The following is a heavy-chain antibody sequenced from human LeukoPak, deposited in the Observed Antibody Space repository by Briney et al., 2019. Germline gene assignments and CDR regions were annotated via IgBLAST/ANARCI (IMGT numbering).Heavy chain of an antibody. D-gene: IGHD1-26*01. J-gene: IGHJ6*03. CDR2: ITSGSSYI. CDR3: ARDPYSGGYGNYYYYFMDV. V-gene: IGHV3-21*01. CDR1: GFTFSSYN. Sequence: GGSLRLSCAASGFTFSSYNMNWVRQAPGKGLEWVSSITSGSSYIYYADSVKGRFTISRDNAKNSLYLQMNSLRAEDTAVYYCARDPYSGGYGNYYYYFMDVWGKGTTVTISS.